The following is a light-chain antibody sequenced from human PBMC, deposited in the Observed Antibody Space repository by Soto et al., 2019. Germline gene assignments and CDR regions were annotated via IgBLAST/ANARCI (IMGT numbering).Light chain of an antibody. J-gene: IGKJ5*01. CDR3: QHYTLYSAP. Sequence: RLTQSPSSLSASVGDTVTISCRASQAISTYLAWYQQKPGKAPTLLIFGASSLHNGVPPRFAGSGSGSEFPLTINRLQPDDFATYYCQHYTLYSAPFGQGTRV. V-gene: IGKV1-5*01. CDR2: GAS. CDR1: QAISTY.